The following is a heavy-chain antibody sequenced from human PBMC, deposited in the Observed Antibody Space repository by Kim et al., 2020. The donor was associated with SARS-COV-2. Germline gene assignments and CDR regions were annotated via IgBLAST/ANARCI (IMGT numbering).Heavy chain of an antibody. D-gene: IGHD3-22*01. CDR2: IYYSGST. CDR1: GGSISSGGYY. Sequence: SETLSLTCTVSGGSISSGGYYWSWIRQHPGKGLEWIGYIYYSGSTYYNPSLKSRVTISVDTSKNQFSLKLSSVTAADTAVYYCARDLGYDSSGYLIPFGYWGQGTLVTVSS. CDR3: ARDLGYDSSGYLIPFGY. J-gene: IGHJ4*02. V-gene: IGHV4-31*03.